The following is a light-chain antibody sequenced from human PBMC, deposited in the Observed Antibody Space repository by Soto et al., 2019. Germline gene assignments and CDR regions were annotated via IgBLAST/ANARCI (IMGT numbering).Light chain of an antibody. V-gene: IGKV3-20*01. Sequence: MTQSPVTLSVSPGERATLSCRASQSIRNNLAWYQQKPGQAPRLLIYGASSRATGIPDRFSGSGSGTDFTLTISRLEPEDFAVYYCQQYGSSPLLTFGGGTKVDIK. CDR1: QSIRNN. CDR2: GAS. J-gene: IGKJ4*01. CDR3: QQYGSSPLLT.